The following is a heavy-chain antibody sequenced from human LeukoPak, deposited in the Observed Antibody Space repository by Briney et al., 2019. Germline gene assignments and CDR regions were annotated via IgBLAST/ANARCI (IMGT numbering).Heavy chain of an antibody. Sequence: SETLSLTCTVSGGSFSNYYWSWIRQPPGKGLEWIGSIYHSGSTYYNPSLKSRVTISVDTSKNQFSLKLSSVTAADTAVYYCARLDIAVYYFDYWGQGTLVTVSS. V-gene: IGHV4-59*08. D-gene: IGHD5-12*01. CDR3: ARLDIAVYYFDY. CDR1: GGSFSNYY. J-gene: IGHJ4*02. CDR2: IYHSGST.